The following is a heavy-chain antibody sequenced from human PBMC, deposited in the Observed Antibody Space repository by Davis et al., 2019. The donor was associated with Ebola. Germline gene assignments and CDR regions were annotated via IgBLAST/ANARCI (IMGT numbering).Heavy chain of an antibody. D-gene: IGHD2-21*02. CDR2: ISAGGTYV. V-gene: IGHV3-21*01. CDR1: GFTFSTYN. J-gene: IGHJ6*02. Sequence: GESLKISCATSGFTFSTYNMNWVRQAPGKGLEWVASISAGGTYVHYADSLKGRFTVSRDNANSALSLQMTSLRAEDTAVYYCAGAPDCGGYSCNSYDYYGMGVWGQGTTVTVSS. CDR3: AGAPDCGGYSCNSYDYYGMGV.